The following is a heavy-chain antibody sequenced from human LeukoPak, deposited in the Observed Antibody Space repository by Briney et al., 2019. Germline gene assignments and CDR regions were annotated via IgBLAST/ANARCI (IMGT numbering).Heavy chain of an antibody. CDR1: GYTFTGYY. CDR3: ALAIGDIVATVDY. CDR2: INPNSGGT. D-gene: IGHD5-12*01. J-gene: IGHJ4*02. V-gene: IGHV1-2*02. Sequence: ASVKVSCKASGYTFTGYYMHWVRQAPGQGLEWMGWINPNSGGTNYAQKSQGRVTMTRDTSISTAYMELSRLRSDDTAVYYCALAIGDIVATVDYWGQGTLVTVSS.